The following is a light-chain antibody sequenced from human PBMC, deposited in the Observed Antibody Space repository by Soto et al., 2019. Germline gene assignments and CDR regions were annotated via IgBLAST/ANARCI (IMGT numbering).Light chain of an antibody. V-gene: IGLV2-14*01. J-gene: IGLJ1*01. CDR1: SSDVGRFNY. CDR3: SSYTSSSTYV. Sequence: QSALTQPASVSGSPGQSITISCTGTSSDVGRFNYVSWFQQHPGKVPKLIIYEVSIRPSGVSNRFSGSKSGNTASLTISGLQAEDEADYYCSSYTSSSTYVFGTWTKVTVL. CDR2: EVS.